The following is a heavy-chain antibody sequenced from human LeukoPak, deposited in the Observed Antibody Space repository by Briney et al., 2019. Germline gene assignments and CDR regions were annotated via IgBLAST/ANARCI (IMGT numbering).Heavy chain of an antibody. D-gene: IGHD1-26*01. CDR1: GGSIGSYY. J-gene: IGHJ4*02. Sequence: SETLSLTCSVSGGSIGSYYWSWIRQPAGKGLEWIGRIYSSGITNYNPSLTSRVTMSVDTSKNQFSLKLNSVTAADTAFYYCARVRSGSYYFDYWGQGTLVTVSS. CDR2: IYSSGIT. V-gene: IGHV4-4*07. CDR3: ARVRSGSYYFDY.